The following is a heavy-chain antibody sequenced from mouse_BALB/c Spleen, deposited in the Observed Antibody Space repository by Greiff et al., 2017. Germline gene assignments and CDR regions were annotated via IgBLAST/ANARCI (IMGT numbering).Heavy chain of an antibody. CDR2: ISSGGRYT. CDR1: GFTFSSYA. Sequence: EVKLVESGGGLVKPGGSLKLSCAASGFTFSSYAMSWVRKSPEKRLEWVAEISSGGRYTYYPDTVTGRITISRDNAKNTLYLEMSSLRSEDTAMYYCAREPDGFAYWGQGTLVTVSA. V-gene: IGHV5-9-4*01. J-gene: IGHJ3*01. CDR3: AREPDGFAY.